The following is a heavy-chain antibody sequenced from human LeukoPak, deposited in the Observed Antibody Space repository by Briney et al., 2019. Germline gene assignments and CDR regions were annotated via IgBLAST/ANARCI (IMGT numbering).Heavy chain of an antibody. Sequence: ASVKVSCKASGGTFSSYAISWVRQAPGQGLEWMGGIIPIFGTANYAQKFQGRVTMTTDTSTSTAYMELRSLIFDDTALYFCARGDPGTTANCFDSWGQGTLVTVSS. CDR1: GGTFSSYA. V-gene: IGHV1-69*05. J-gene: IGHJ5*01. D-gene: IGHD1-1*01. CDR2: IIPIFGTA. CDR3: ARGDPGTTANCFDS.